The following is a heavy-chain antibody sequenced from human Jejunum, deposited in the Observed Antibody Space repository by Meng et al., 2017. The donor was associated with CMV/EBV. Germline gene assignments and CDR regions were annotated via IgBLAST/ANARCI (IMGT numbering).Heavy chain of an antibody. CDR3: ARGPRSQVSIWFDS. D-gene: IGHD2-15*01. J-gene: IGHJ5*01. CDR2: IITIVGIT. Sequence: KASGEKFSSAISWVRKAPGQGLEWMGRIITIVGITYYAQSFKGRVTITADKSTTTAYMELSSLTSDDTAVYYCARGPRSQVSIWFDSWGQGTLVTVSS. V-gene: IGHV1-69*04. CDR1: GEKFSSA.